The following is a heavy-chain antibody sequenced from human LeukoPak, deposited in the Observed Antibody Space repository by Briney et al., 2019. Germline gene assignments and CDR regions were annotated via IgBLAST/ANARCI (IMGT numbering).Heavy chain of an antibody. J-gene: IGHJ4*02. CDR2: INPISGGT. CDR3: ARPEMSPFWSASYSGLYSFDY. D-gene: IGHD3-3*01. Sequence: ASVKVFCKASGYTFTIYSIHWARQAPGQGLEWLGCINPISGGTKYAQKFQGRVTITTDTSIRTAYLHLSGLSSDDTAVYFCARPEMSPFWSASYSGLYSFDYWGQGTLVTASS. V-gene: IGHV1-2*02. CDR1: GYTFTIYS.